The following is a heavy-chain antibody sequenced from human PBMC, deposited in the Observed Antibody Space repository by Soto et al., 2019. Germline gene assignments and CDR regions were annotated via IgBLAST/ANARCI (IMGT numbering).Heavy chain of an antibody. V-gene: IGHV3-15*07. CDR1: DFTFSNAW. J-gene: IGHJ4*02. Sequence: DVQLVESGGGLVKPGGSLRLSCAASDFTFSNAWMKWVRQAPGKGLEWVGRIKSKTDGGATDYAAPVKGRFTISRDDSKNTLYRQMNSLETEDTAVYYCTTDGPGIHPFDYWGQGTLVTVSS. CDR2: IKSKTDGGAT. D-gene: IGHD2-21*01. CDR3: TTDGPGIHPFDY.